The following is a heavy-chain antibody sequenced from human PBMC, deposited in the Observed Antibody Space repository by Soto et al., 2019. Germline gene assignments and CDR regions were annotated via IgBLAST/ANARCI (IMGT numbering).Heavy chain of an antibody. CDR2: IYYSGST. V-gene: IGHV4-39*01. D-gene: IGHD2-21*01. J-gene: IGHJ6*02. CDR3: ARLWPYYYYYGMDV. Sequence: QLQLQESGPGLVKPSETLSLTCTVSGGSISSSTYYWGWIRQPPGKGLEWIGSIYYSGSTYYNPSLKSRVTXXVXTXXNQFSLKVSSVTAADTAVYYCARLWPYYYYYGMDVWGQGTTVTVSS. CDR1: GGSISSSTYY.